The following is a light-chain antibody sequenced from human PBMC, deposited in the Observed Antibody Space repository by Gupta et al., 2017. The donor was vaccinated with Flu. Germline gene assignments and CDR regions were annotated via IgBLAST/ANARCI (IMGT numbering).Light chain of an antibody. J-gene: IGLJ1*01. Sequence: QSALTQPASVSGSPGQSITISCPGTSSDVGGYNYVSWYQQHPGKAPKLIIYEVSNRPLGVSNRFSGSKSGNSASLTISGLRAEDEADYYCSSYISRSTSYIFGAGTKVTVL. V-gene: IGLV2-14*01. CDR2: EVS. CDR1: SSDVGGYNY. CDR3: SSYISRSTSYI.